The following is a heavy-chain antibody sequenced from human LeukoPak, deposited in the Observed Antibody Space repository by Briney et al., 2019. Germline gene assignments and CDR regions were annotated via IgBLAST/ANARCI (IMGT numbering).Heavy chain of an antibody. CDR1: GGSFSGYY. V-gene: IGHV4-34*01. D-gene: IGHD2-2*02. CDR2: INHSGST. CDR3: ARGGNVDIVVVPAAILDY. J-gene: IGHJ4*02. Sequence: SETLSLTCAVYGGSFSGYYWSWIRQPPGKGLEWIGEINHSGSTNYNPSLKSRVTISVGTSKNQFSLKLSSVTAADTAVYYCARGGNVDIVVVPAAILDYWGQGTLVTVSS.